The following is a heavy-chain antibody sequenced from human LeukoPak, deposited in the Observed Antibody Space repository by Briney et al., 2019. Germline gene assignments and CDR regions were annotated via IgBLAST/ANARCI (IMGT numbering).Heavy chain of an antibody. V-gene: IGHV3-23*01. CDR2: ISVSGGST. J-gene: IGHJ2*01. Sequence: HPGGSLRLSCATSGFTFSTHAMSWVRQAPGKGLEWVSGISVSGGSTYYADSVKGRFTISRDNAKNSLYLQMNSLRAEDTALYYCAKDSSGWLENWYFDLWGRGTLVTVSS. CDR3: AKDSSGWLENWYFDL. D-gene: IGHD6-19*01. CDR1: GFTFSTHA.